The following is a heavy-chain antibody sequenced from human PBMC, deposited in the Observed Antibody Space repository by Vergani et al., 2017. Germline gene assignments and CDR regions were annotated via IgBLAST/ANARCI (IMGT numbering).Heavy chain of an antibody. CDR1: GFTFSSYS. V-gene: IGHV3-21*01. CDR3: ARGAGGYGDYFY. D-gene: IGHD4-17*01. Sequence: EVQLLESGGGLVKPGGSLRLSCAASGFTFSSYSMNWVRQAPGKGLEWVSSISSSSSYIYYADSVKGRFTISRDNAKNSLYLQMNSLRAEDTAVYYCARGAGGYGDYFYWGQGTLVTVSS. CDR2: ISSSSSYI. J-gene: IGHJ1*01.